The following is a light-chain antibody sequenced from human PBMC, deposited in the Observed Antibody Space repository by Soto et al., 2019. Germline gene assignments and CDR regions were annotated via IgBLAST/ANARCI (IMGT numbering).Light chain of an antibody. V-gene: IGLV2-8*01. CDR1: SSDVGGYNY. CDR2: EVT. Sequence: QSALTQPPSASGSPGQSVTISCTGTSSDVGGYNYVSWYRQHPGKAPKPMIYEVTKRPSGVPDRFSGSKSGNTASLTVSGLQAEDEADYYCSSYAGSNNLGVFGTGTKVTVL. J-gene: IGLJ1*01. CDR3: SSYAGSNNLGV.